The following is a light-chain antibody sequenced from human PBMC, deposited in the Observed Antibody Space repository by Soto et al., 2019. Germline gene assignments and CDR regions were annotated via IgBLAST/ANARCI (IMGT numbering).Light chain of an antibody. CDR2: DVT. CDR1: SSDVGAYNY. CDR3: SSYTRSTTLVV. Sequence: LTQPASVSGSPGQSITISCTGTSSDVGAYNYVSWYQQHPGKAPKLMIYDVTNRPSGVSSRFSGSKSGNTASLTISGLQAEDEADYYCSSYTRSTTLVVFGGGTKLTVL. J-gene: IGLJ2*01. V-gene: IGLV2-14*01.